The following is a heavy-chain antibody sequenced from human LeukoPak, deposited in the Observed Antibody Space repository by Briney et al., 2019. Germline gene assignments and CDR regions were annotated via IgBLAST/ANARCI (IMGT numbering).Heavy chain of an antibody. CDR3: VTDLRAGYYYDRGLTGL. D-gene: IGHD3-22*01. CDR2: ISSGGDCT. Sequence: GGSLRLSCATSGLPFSTYAMSWVRQPPGKGLEWVSGISSGGDCTYYADSVTGRFTISRDNSKNTLYLQMNSLRGDDTAAYYCVTDLRAGYYYDRGLTGLCGQGTLVTVSS. J-gene: IGHJ4*02. CDR1: GLPFSTYA. V-gene: IGHV3-23*01.